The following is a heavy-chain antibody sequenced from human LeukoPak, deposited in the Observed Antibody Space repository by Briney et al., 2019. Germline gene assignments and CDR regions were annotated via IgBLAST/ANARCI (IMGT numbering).Heavy chain of an antibody. D-gene: IGHD3-3*01. J-gene: IGHJ3*02. V-gene: IGHV1-8*03. Sequence: ASVKVSCKASGYTFTGYYMHWVRQAPGQGLEWMGWMNPNSGNTGYAQKFQGRVTITRNTYISTAYMELRSLRSEDTAVYYCARRARYDFWTGGGFGACDIWGQGTMVTVSS. CDR1: GYTFTGYY. CDR2: MNPNSGNT. CDR3: ARRARYDFWTGGGFGACDI.